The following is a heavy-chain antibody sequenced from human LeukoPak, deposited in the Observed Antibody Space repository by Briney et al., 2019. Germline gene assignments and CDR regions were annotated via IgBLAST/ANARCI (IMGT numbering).Heavy chain of an antibody. D-gene: IGHD1-14*01. J-gene: IGHJ4*02. V-gene: IGHV1-69-2*01. CDR2: VDPEDGET. Sequence: ASVKVSCKASGYTFTDYYIHWVQQAPGKGLEWMGRVDPEDGETIYAENFQGRVTITADTSTDTANMELSSLRFEDTAVYYCATVTPTTSNWGQETLVTVSS. CDR1: GYTFTDYY. CDR3: ATVTPTTSN.